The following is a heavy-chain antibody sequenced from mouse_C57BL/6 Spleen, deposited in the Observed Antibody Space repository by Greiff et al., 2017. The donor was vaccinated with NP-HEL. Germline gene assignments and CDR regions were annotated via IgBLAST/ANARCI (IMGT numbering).Heavy chain of an antibody. CDR2: IDPETGGT. J-gene: IGHJ3*01. CDR1: GYTFTDYE. CDR3: TRNLEFAY. Sequence: QVQLKQSGAELVRPGASVTLSCKASGYTFTDYEMHWVKQTPVHGLEWIGAIDPETGGTAYNQKFKGKAILTADKSSSTAYMELRSLTSEDSAVYYCTRNLEFAYWGQGTLVTVSA. V-gene: IGHV1-15*01.